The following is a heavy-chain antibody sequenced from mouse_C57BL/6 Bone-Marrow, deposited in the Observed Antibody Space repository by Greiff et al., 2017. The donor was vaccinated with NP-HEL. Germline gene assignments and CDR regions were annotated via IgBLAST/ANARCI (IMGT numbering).Heavy chain of an antibody. J-gene: IGHJ1*03. D-gene: IGHD2-4*01. Sequence: VQGVESGPGLVQPSQSLSITCTVSGFSLTSYGVHWVRQSPGKGLEWLGVIWRGGSTDYNAAFMSRLSITKDNSKSQVFFKMNSLQADDTAIYYCAKLYYDYAHWYFDVWGTGTTVTVSS. CDR2: IWRGGST. CDR1: GFSLTSYG. V-gene: IGHV2-5*01. CDR3: AKLYYDYAHWYFDV.